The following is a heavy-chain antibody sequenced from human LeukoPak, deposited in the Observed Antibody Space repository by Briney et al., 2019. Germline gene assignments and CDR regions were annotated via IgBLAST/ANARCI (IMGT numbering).Heavy chain of an antibody. CDR3: ARRKNGTRGMDV. J-gene: IGHJ6*02. V-gene: IGHV1-69*02. D-gene: IGHD1-1*01. Sequence: SVKVSCKASGGTFSSYTISWVRQAPGQGLEWMGRIIPILGIANYAQKFQGRVTITADKSTSTAYMELSSLRSEDTAVYYCARRKNGTRGMDVWGQGTTVTVSS. CDR1: GGTFSSYT. CDR2: IIPILGIA.